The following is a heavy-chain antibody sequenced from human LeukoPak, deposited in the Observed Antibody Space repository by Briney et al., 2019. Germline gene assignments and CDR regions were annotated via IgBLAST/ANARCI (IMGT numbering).Heavy chain of an antibody. CDR2: ISYDGSNK. D-gene: IGHD5-24*01. CDR1: GFTFSSYA. V-gene: IGHV3-30-3*01. CDR3: ARDSYKRRWLQNWDPRYGYYYGMDV. J-gene: IGHJ6*02. Sequence: PGGSLRLSCAASGFTFSSYAMHWVRQAPGKGLEWVAVISYDGSNKYYADSVKGRFTISRDNSKNTLYLQMNSLRAEDTAVYYCARDSYKRRWLQNWDPRYGYYYGMDVWGQGTTVTVSS.